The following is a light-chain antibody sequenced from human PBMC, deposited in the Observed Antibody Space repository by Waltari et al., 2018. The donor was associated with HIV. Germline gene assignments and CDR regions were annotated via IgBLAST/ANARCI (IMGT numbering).Light chain of an antibody. CDR2: EVT. V-gene: IGLV2-23*02. Sequence: HSALTQPASVSGSPGQSITISCTGTSSNVGSDDLVYWYQQHPGEAPNLIIYEVTKRPSGVSNRFSGSKSGNTASLTISGLQAEDEADYYCCSCPRSGIRYVFGTGTKVTVL. CDR1: SSNVGSDDL. CDR3: CSCPRSGIRYV. J-gene: IGLJ1*01.